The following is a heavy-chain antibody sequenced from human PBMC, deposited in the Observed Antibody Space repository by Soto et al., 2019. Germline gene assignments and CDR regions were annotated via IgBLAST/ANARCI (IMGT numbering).Heavy chain of an antibody. Sequence: GGSLRLSCAASGFTFSNYGMHWVRQAPGKGLEWVAVISYDGSNKYYADSVKGRFTISRDNSKNTLYLQMNSLRAEDTAVYYCAKAVGYCSTTSCRDYYFYYGMDVWGQG. CDR3: AKAVGYCSTTSCRDYYFYYGMDV. CDR2: ISYDGSNK. V-gene: IGHV3-30*18. J-gene: IGHJ6*02. D-gene: IGHD2-2*01. CDR1: GFTFSNYG.